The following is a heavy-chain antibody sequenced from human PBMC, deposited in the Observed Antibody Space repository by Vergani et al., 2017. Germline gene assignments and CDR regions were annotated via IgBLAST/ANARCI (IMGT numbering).Heavy chain of an antibody. CDR2: FSCSGDTI. D-gene: IGHD3-10*01. J-gene: IGHJ4*02. V-gene: IGHV3-11*04. CDR3: VGHVYGSGKD. CDR1: GFTFRDHS. Sequence: VQLVESGGGLVQPGGSLRLSCAASGFTFRDHSLRWIRQAPGKGLEWVSFFSCSGDTILYADSVWGRLTISRDNAKSSLYFQMNSLRTEDTALYYCVGHVYGSGKDWGQGILVTVSS.